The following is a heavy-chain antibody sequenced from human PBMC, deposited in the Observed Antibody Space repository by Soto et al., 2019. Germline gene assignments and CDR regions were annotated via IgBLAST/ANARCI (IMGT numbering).Heavy chain of an antibody. CDR1: GYTFTSYD. CDR3: ARVTYYDILTGYPSFYYYYGMDV. J-gene: IGHJ6*02. CDR2: MNPNSGNT. D-gene: IGHD3-9*01. Sequence: ASVKVSCNASGYTFTSYDINWVRQATGQGLEWMGWMNPNSGNTGYAQKFQGRVTMTRNTSISTAYMELSSLRSEDTAVYYCARVTYYDILTGYPSFYYYYGMDVWGQGTTVTVSS. V-gene: IGHV1-8*01.